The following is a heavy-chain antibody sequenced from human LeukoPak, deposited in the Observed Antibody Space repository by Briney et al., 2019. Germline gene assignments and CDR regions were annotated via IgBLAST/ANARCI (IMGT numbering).Heavy chain of an antibody. J-gene: IGHJ4*02. CDR2: ISSSGSTK. Sequence: PGGSLRLSCAASGFTFSSYEMKWVRQAPGKGLEWVSYISSSGSTKYYADSVKGRFTISRDNAKNSLYLQMNSLRAEDTAVYYCARGDYYDSSGHYYAYWGQGTLVTVSS. CDR1: GFTFSSYE. D-gene: IGHD3-22*01. V-gene: IGHV3-48*03. CDR3: ARGDYYDSSGHYYAY.